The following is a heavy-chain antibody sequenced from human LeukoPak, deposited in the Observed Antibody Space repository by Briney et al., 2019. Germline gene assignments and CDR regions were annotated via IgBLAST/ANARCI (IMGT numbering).Heavy chain of an antibody. V-gene: IGHV3-21*01. CDR2: ISRSSRYI. J-gene: IGHJ4*02. CDR3: ARSCSSTSCLDY. CDR1: GFTFSSYS. D-gene: IGHD2-2*01. Sequence: GGSLRLSCAASGFTFSSYSMNWVRQAPGKGLEWVSSISRSSRYIYYADSVKGRFTISRDNAKNSLYLQMNSLRAEDTAVYYCARSCSSTSCLDYWGQGTLVTVSS.